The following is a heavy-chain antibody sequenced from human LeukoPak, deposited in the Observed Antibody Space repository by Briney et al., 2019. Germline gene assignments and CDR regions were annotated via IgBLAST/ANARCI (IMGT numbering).Heavy chain of an antibody. Sequence: SETLSLTCTVSGVSICSYYWSWIRQPPGKGLEWFGYIYYSGSTNYNPSLKSRVTISVDTSKNQFSLKLSSVTAADTAVYYCARSPSLLRYFDYWGQGTLVTVSS. D-gene: IGHD3-9*01. CDR1: GVSICSYY. CDR2: IYYSGST. V-gene: IGHV4-59*01. CDR3: ARSPSLLRYFDY. J-gene: IGHJ4*02.